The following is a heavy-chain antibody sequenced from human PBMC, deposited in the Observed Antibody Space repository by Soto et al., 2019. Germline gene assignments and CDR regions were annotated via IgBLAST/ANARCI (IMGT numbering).Heavy chain of an antibody. D-gene: IGHD3-3*01. CDR3: VKEAPRICV. CDR2: ISGSGDYA. Sequence: EVQLLESGGGLVQPGGSLRLSCAASEVTFSTYPMTWVRQAPGKGLYWVSSISGSGDYASYADSVKGRFTISRDNSKNTLYLQMNSLRAEDTAVYYCVKEAPRICVWGQGTTVTVSS. J-gene: IGHJ6*02. V-gene: IGHV3-23*01. CDR1: EVTFSTYP.